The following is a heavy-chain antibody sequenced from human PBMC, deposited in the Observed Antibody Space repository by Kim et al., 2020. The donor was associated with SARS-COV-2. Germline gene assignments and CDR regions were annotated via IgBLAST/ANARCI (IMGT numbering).Heavy chain of an antibody. J-gene: IGHJ4*02. CDR3: ASEGIVATTSRFDY. D-gene: IGHD5-12*01. CDR1: GFTFTSSA. V-gene: IGHV1-58*01. Sequence: SVKVSCKASGFTFTSSAVQWVRQARGQRLEWIGWIVVGSGNTAYAQKFQERVTITRDMSTSTAYMELSSLRSEDKAVYYCASEGIVATTSRFDYWGQGTLVTVSS. CDR2: IVVGSGNT.